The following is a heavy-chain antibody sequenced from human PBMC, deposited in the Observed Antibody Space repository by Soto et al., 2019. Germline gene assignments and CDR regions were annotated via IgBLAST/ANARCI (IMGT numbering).Heavy chain of an antibody. D-gene: IGHD5-12*01. Sequence: QVQLVQSGAEVKQPGSSVKVSCQASGVTFSSFAISWVRQAPGQGLEWMGGIIPIFRTPNYAQNFQGRVTITADESTRSVYMELSRLRSEDTAVYYCARSTGSGFRPGTHRCNWFDPWGQGTLVTVSS. CDR3: ARSTGSGFRPGTHRCNWFDP. CDR2: IIPIFRTP. V-gene: IGHV1-69*01. CDR1: GVTFSSFA. J-gene: IGHJ5*02.